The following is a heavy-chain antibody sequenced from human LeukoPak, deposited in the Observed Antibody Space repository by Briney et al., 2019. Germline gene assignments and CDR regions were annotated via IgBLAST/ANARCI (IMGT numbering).Heavy chain of an antibody. CDR1: ASTFANAW. CDR3: TAESLVTGISFY. D-gene: IGHD2-21*02. J-gene: IGHJ4*02. Sequence: GGSLRLSCALAASTFANAWMSWVRQAPGKGLEWVGHIKRKIDGGTTDYAAPVKRRFSISRDDSKKTLYLQMNSLKIEDTAVYYCTAESLVTGISFYWGQGTLVSVSS. V-gene: IGHV3-15*01. CDR2: IKRKIDGGTT.